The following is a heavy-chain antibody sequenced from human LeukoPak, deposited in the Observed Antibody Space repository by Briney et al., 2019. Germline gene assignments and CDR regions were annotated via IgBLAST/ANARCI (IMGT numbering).Heavy chain of an antibody. V-gene: IGHV3-30-3*01. J-gene: IGHJ4*02. D-gene: IGHD3-3*01. CDR3: ARDGGYDFWSGYYQDY. CDR1: GFTFSRCI. Sequence: GGSLRLSCAASGFTFSRCIMNWARQAPGKGLEWVALISYDANIGSNKYYADSVKGRFTISRDNSKNTLYLQMNSLRAEDTAVYYCARDGGYDFWSGYYQDYWGQGTLVTVSS. CDR2: ISYDANIGSNK.